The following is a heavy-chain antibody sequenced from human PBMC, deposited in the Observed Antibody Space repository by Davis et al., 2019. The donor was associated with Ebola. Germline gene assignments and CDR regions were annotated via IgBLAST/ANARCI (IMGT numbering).Heavy chain of an antibody. CDR3: ARARGDYYDVTGYYPAEYIQH. J-gene: IGHJ1*01. Sequence: SETLSLTCTVSGGSISSGDYYWSWIRQPPGKGLEWIGYIYYSGSTYYNPSLKSRVTISVDTSKNQFSLKLSSVTAADTAVYYCARARGDYYDVTGYYPAEYIQHWGQGTLLTVSS. V-gene: IGHV4-30-4*01. CDR1: GGSISSGDYY. CDR2: IYYSGST. D-gene: IGHD3-22*01.